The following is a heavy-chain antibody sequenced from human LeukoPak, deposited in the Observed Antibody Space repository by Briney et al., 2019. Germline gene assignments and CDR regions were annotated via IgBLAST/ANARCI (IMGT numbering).Heavy chain of an antibody. Sequence: PGGSLRLSCAASGFTFSSYSMNWVRQAPGKGLEWVSSISSSSSYIYYADSVKGRFTISRDNAKNSLYLQMNSLRAEDTAVHYCARASGITMVRGALDGWGQGTLVTVSS. V-gene: IGHV3-21*01. CDR2: ISSSSSYI. CDR1: GFTFSSYS. J-gene: IGHJ4*02. D-gene: IGHD3-10*01. CDR3: ARASGITMVRGALDG.